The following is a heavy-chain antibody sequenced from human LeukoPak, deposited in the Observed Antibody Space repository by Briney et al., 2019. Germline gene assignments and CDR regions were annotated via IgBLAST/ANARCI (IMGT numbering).Heavy chain of an antibody. CDR3: AKDPNYYGSGRRGNYFDY. J-gene: IGHJ4*02. V-gene: IGHV3-64*04. D-gene: IGHD3-10*01. CDR1: GFTFSAYA. CDR2: ISSSGGST. Sequence: PGGSLRLSCSASGFTFSAYAMHWVRQAPGKGLEYVSAISSSGGSTYYADSVKGRFTISRDNSENTLYLQMNSLRAEDTAVYYCAKDPNYYGSGRRGNYFDYWGQGTLVTVSS.